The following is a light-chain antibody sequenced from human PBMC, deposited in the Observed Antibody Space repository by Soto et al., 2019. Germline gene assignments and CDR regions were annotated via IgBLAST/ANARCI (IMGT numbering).Light chain of an antibody. CDR1: RSNIGTNY. J-gene: IGLJ1*01. CDR2: SNN. CDR3: AAWDDSLSGLYV. V-gene: IGLV1-47*02. Sequence: QSVLTQPPSASGTPGQRVTISCSGSRSNIGTNYVYWYQQLPGTAPKLLIYSNNQRPSGVPDRFSGSKSGTSASLAISGLRSEDEADYYCAAWDDSLSGLYVFGTGTKLTVL.